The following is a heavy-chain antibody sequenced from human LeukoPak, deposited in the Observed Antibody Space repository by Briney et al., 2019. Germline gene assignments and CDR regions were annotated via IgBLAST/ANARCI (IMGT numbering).Heavy chain of an antibody. V-gene: IGHV1-2*02. CDR1: GYTFTGYY. CDR3: ARGVPAADAFDI. Sequence: ASVKVSCKASGYTFTGYYMHWVRQAPGQGLEWMGWINPNSGGTNYAQKFRGRVTMTRDTSISTAYMELSRLRSDDTAVYYCARGVPAADAFDIWGQGTMVTVSS. CDR2: INPNSGGT. D-gene: IGHD2-2*01. J-gene: IGHJ3*02.